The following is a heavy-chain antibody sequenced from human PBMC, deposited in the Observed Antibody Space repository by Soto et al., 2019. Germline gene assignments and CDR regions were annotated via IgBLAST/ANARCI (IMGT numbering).Heavy chain of an antibody. V-gene: IGHV4-4*07. CDR2: IYTRGRT. CDR1: GGDISSYY. J-gene: IGHJ6*02. Sequence: PSETPSLTNTVSGGDISSYYWSWIRQPAGKGLEWIGRIYTRGRTNYNPSLKSRVTLSVDTSKNQFSLKLSSGNAADTALYYCARLGLRGQQNYDGMDVWGQGTTVT. D-gene: IGHD5-12*01. CDR3: ARLGLRGQQNYDGMDV.